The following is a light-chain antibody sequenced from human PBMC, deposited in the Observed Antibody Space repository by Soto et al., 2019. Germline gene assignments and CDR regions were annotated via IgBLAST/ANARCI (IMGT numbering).Light chain of an antibody. V-gene: IGLV2-14*03. J-gene: IGLJ1*01. CDR1: SSDIGGYNY. Sequence: QSVLTQPASVSGSPGQSITISCTGTSSDIGGYNYVSWYQQLPGKVPKLIIYDVSNRPSGVSDRFSGSKSGNAASLTISWLQAEDEADYYCSSYTSTSTLYVFGTGTKVTVL. CDR3: SSYTSTSTLYV. CDR2: DVS.